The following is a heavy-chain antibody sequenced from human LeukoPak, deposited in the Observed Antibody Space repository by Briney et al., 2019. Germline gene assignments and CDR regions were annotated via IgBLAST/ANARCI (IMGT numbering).Heavy chain of an antibody. CDR1: GYTFTGYY. CDR2: INPNSGGT. CDR3: ARGEVVVVPAAMQNY. J-gene: IGHJ4*02. D-gene: IGHD2-2*01. Sequence: GASVKVSCKASGYTFTGYYMHWVRQAPGQRLEWMGWINPNSGGTNYAQKFQGRVTMTRDTSISTAYMGLSRLRSDDTAVYYCARGEVVVVPAAMQNYWGQGTLVTVSS. V-gene: IGHV1-2*02.